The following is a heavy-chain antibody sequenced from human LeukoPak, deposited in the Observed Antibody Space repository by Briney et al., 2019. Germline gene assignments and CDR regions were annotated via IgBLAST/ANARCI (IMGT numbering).Heavy chain of an antibody. CDR3: TTLPGGYYYYYGMDV. D-gene: IGHD3-16*01. CDR1: GFNFSSAW. V-gene: IGHV3-15*01. Sequence: PGGSLRLSCAASGFNFSSAWMSWVRQAPGKGLEWVGRIKSKTDGGTTDYAAPVKGRFTISRDDSKNTLYLQMNSLKTEDTAVYYCTTLPGGYYYYYGMDVWGQGTTVTVSS. J-gene: IGHJ6*02. CDR2: IKSKTDGGTT.